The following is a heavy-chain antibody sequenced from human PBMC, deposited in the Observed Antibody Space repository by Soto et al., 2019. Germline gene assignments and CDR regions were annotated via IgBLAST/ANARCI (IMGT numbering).Heavy chain of an antibody. Sequence: QSQTLSLTCAISGDSVSSNSAAWNWIRQSPSRGLEWLGRTYYRSKWYNDYAVSVKSRITINPDTSKNQFSLQLNSVTPEDTAVYYCARDPHDSSGYYTLGAFDIWGQGTMVTVSS. D-gene: IGHD3-22*01. CDR1: GDSVSSNSAA. V-gene: IGHV6-1*01. J-gene: IGHJ3*02. CDR2: TYYRSKWYN. CDR3: ARDPHDSSGYYTLGAFDI.